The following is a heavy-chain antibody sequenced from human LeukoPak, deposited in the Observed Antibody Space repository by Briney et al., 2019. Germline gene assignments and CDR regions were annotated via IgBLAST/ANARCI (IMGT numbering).Heavy chain of an antibody. V-gene: IGHV3-7*04. CDR3: ARALTRDALDL. CDR1: GFTFSSYW. Sequence: GGSLRLSCAASGFTFSSYWMSWVRQAPGKGLEWVANIKQDGSEKYYADSVKGRFTVSRDNAQDSLYLQLNNLKAGDTAVYYCARALTRDALDLWGQGTMVTVSS. J-gene: IGHJ3*01. CDR2: IKQDGSEK.